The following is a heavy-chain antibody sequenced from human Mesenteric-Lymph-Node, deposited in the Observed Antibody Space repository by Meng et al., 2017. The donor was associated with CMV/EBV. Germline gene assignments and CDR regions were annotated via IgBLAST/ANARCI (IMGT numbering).Heavy chain of an antibody. V-gene: IGHV1-69*02. CDR2: IIPILGIA. CDR3: ARHWNGQGEAVKFDY. J-gene: IGHJ4*02. D-gene: IGHD6-19*01. CDR1: GGTFSSYT. Sequence: QVQLVQSGAEVKKPGSSVKVSCKASGGTFSSYTISWVRQAPGQGLEWMGRIIPILGIANYAQKFQGRVTITADKSTSTAYMELSSLRSEDTAVYYCARHWNGQGEAVKFDYWGQGTLVTVSS.